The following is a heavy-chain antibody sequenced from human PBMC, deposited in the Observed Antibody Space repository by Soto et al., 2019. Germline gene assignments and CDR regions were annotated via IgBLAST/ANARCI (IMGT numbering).Heavy chain of an antibody. CDR2: ISSSSSYT. CDR1: GFNFSDYY. V-gene: IGHV3-11*06. Sequence: GGSLRLSCAASGFNFSDYYMSWIRQAPGKGLEWVSYISSSSSYTNYADSVKGRFTISRDNAKNSLYLQMNSLRAEDTAVYYCARWNDYGDYLDAFDIWGQGTMVTVSS. D-gene: IGHD4-17*01. CDR3: ARWNDYGDYLDAFDI. J-gene: IGHJ3*02.